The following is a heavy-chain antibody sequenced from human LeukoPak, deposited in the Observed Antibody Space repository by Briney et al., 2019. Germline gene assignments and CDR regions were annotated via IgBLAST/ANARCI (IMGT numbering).Heavy chain of an antibody. Sequence: GGSLRLSCAASGFTSGFTFSNYWMSWVRQAPGKGLEWVANIKEDGSAEFYVDSVKGRFTISRDNAKDSLYLQMNSLRAEDTAVYYCATSRDAPMETGGQGTLVTVSS. CDR1: GFTFSNYW. CDR3: ATSRDAPMET. CDR2: IKEDGSAE. V-gene: IGHV3-7*01. D-gene: IGHD5-18*01. J-gene: IGHJ4*02.